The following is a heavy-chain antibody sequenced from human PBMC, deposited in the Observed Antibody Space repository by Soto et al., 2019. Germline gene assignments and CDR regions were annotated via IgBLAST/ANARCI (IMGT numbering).Heavy chain of an antibody. CDR1: GGSISSYY. CDR3: ARLLWFGELKDYYYGMDV. D-gene: IGHD3-10*01. Sequence: PSETLSLTCTVSGGSISSYYWSWIRQPPGKGLEWIGYIYYSGSTNYNPSLKSRVTISVDTSKNQFSLKLSSVTAADTAVYYCARLLWFGELKDYYYGMDVWGQGTTVT. J-gene: IGHJ6*02. V-gene: IGHV4-59*08. CDR2: IYYSGST.